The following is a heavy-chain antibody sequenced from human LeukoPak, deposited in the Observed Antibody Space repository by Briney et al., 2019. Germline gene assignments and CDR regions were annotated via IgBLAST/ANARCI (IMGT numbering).Heavy chain of an antibody. Sequence: GRSLRLSCAASGLTFSSYGVHWVRQAPGKGLGWMAVISYDGSNKYYADTVKGRFTISRGNSKNTLYLQMNSLRAEDTAVYYCAKAGQWLAPGDYWGRGTLVTVSS. J-gene: IGHJ4*02. CDR1: GLTFSSYG. V-gene: IGHV3-30*18. CDR3: AKAGQWLAPGDY. D-gene: IGHD6-19*01. CDR2: ISYDGSNK.